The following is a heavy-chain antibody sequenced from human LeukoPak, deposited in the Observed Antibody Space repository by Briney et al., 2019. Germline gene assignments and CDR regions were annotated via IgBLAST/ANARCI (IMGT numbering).Heavy chain of an antibody. CDR2: ITTSSSYI. CDR3: ARDLGGYSYGSHFDY. D-gene: IGHD5-18*01. V-gene: IGHV3-21*01. Sequence: GGSLRLSCAASGFTFSSYSLNWVRQAPGKGLEWVSSITTSSSYIYYADSVKGRFTISRDNAKNSLYLQMNSLRAEDTAVYYCARDLGGYSYGSHFDYWGQGTLVTVSS. J-gene: IGHJ4*02. CDR1: GFTFSSYS.